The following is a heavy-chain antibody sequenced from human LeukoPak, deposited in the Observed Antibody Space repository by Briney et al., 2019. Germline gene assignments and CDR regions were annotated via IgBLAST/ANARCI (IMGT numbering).Heavy chain of an antibody. CDR3: ATLLGWSSGWYFGY. CDR2: IYYSGST. CDR1: GGSISSYY. J-gene: IGHJ4*02. V-gene: IGHV4-59*01. D-gene: IGHD6-19*01. Sequence: SETQSLTCTVSGGSISSYYWSWIRQPPGKGLEWIGYIYYSGSTNYNPSLKSRVTISVDTSKNQFSLKLSSVTAADTAVYYCATLLGWSSGWYFGYWGQGTLVTVSS.